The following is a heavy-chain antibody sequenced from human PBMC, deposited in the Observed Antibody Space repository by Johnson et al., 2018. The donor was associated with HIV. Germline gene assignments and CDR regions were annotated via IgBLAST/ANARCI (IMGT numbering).Heavy chain of an antibody. CDR2: ISGSGGST. V-gene: IGHV3-23*04. CDR3: AKNGARGDAFDI. J-gene: IGHJ3*02. Sequence: VQLVESGGGLVQPGGSLRLSCAASGFTFSSYAMSWVRQAPGKGLELVSAISGSGGSTYYADSVKGRFTIARDNSKNTLYLQMNSLRAEDTAVYYCAKNGARGDAFDIWGQGTMVTVSS. CDR1: GFTFSSYA. D-gene: IGHD2-8*01.